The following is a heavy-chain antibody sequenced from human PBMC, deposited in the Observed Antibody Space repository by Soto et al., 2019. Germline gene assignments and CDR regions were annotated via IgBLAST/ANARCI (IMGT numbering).Heavy chain of an antibody. V-gene: IGHV3-15*07. D-gene: IGHD1-26*01. J-gene: IGHJ6*02. CDR2: IKSKTDGGTT. CDR3: TTAYAKLRVGYYYYGMDV. CDR1: GFTFSNAW. Sequence: KTGGSLRLSCAASGFTFSNAWMNWVRQAPGKGLEWVGRIKSKTDGGTTDYAAPVKGRFTISRDDSKNTLYLQMNSLKTEDTAVYYCTTAYAKLRVGYYYYGMDVWGQGTTVTVSS.